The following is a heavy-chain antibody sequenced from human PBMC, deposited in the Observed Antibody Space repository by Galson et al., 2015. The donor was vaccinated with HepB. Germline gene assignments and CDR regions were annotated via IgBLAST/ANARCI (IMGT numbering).Heavy chain of an antibody. CDR3: ARGWYSSGWYDSQKFDY. D-gene: IGHD6-19*01. Sequence: CAISGDSVSSNSAAWNWIRQSPSRGLEWLGRTYYRSKWYNDYAVSVKSRITINPDTSKNQFSLQLNSVTPEDTAVYYCARGWYSSGWYDSQKFDYWGQGTLVTVSS. CDR2: TYYRSKWYN. CDR1: GDSVSSNSAA. J-gene: IGHJ4*02. V-gene: IGHV6-1*01.